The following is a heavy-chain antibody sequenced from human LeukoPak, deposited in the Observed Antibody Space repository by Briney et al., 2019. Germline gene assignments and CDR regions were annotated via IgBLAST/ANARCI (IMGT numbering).Heavy chain of an antibody. Sequence: PGGSLRLSCAASGFTFSSYAMHWVRQAPGKGLEWVAVISYDGSNKYYADSVKGRFTISRDNSKNTLYLQMDSLRAEDTAVYYCAKHVPNYYYSNGLDYWGQGTLVTVSS. V-gene: IGHV3-30*04. D-gene: IGHD3-22*01. CDR1: GFTFSSYA. J-gene: IGHJ4*02. CDR3: AKHVPNYYYSNGLDY. CDR2: ISYDGSNK.